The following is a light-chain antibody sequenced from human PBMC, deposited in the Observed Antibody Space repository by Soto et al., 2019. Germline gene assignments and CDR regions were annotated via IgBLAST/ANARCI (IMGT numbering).Light chain of an antibody. V-gene: IGLV1-44*01. J-gene: IGLJ1*01. CDR3: AAWDDNVYV. Sequence: XXKXPXXXXXXXXXLNTQRPSGVPXRXSGSKSGTSASLAIXGLRSEDEADYYCAAWDDNVYVFGTGTKLTVL. CDR2: LNT.